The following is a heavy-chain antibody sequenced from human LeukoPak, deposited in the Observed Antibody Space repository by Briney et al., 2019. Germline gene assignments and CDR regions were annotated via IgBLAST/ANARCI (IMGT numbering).Heavy chain of an antibody. V-gene: IGHV4-34*01. J-gene: IGHJ5*02. Sequence: SETLSLTCAVYGGSFSGYYWSWIRQPPGKGLEWIGEINHSGSTNYNPSLKSRVTISVDTSKNQFSLKLSSVTAADTAVYYCARGPVTIFGVVKYNWFDPWGQGTLVTVSS. CDR1: GGSFSGYY. D-gene: IGHD3-3*01. CDR3: ARGPVTIFGVVKYNWFDP. CDR2: INHSGST.